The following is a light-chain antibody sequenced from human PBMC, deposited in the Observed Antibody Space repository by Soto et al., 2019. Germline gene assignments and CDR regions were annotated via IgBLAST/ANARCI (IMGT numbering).Light chain of an antibody. CDR3: CSYAGSSTHVV. V-gene: IGLV2-23*01. CDR2: EGS. CDR1: SSDVGSYNL. Sequence: QSALTQPASVSGSPGQSITISCTGTSSDVGSYNLVSWYQQHPGKAPKLMIYEGSKRPSGVSNRFSGSKSGNTASLTISWLQAEDEADYYCCSYAGSSTHVVFCGGTKVTVL. J-gene: IGLJ2*01.